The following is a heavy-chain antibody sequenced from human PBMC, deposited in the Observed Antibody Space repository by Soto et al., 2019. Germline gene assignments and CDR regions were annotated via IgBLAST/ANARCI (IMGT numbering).Heavy chain of an antibody. J-gene: IGHJ6*02. CDR1: GGSISSGGYY. V-gene: IGHV4-31*03. CDR2: IYYSGST. CDR3: ARDSWGVNCSSTSCYEPVYYYYGMDV. D-gene: IGHD2-2*01. Sequence: SETLSLTCTVSGGSISSGGYYWSWIRQHPGKGLEWIGYIYYSGSTYYNPSLKSRVTISVDTSKNQFSLKLSSVTAADTAVYYCARDSWGVNCSSTSCYEPVYYYYGMDVWGQGTTVTVSS.